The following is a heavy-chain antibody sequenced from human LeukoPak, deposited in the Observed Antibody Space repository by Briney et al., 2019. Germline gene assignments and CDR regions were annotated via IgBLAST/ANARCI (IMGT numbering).Heavy chain of an antibody. CDR1: GGSISSSNW. Sequence: SGTLSLTCAVSGGSISSSNWWSWVRQPPGKGLEWIGYIYYSGSTYYNPSLKSRVTISVDTSKNQFSLKLSSVTAADTAVYYCAREGRGPRYYYGMDVWGQGTTVTVSS. V-gene: IGHV4-4*02. J-gene: IGHJ6*02. CDR2: IYYSGST. CDR3: AREGRGPRYYYGMDV. D-gene: IGHD3-10*01.